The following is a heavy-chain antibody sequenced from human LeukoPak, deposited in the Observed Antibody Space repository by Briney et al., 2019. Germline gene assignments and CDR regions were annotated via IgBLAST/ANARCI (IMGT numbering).Heavy chain of an antibody. CDR2: INHSGST. J-gene: IGHJ5*02. Sequence: PSETLSLTCTVSGYSISSGYYWGWIRQPPGKGLEWIGEINHSGSTNYNPSLKSRVTISVDTSKNQFSLKLSSVTAADTAVYYCARGGYYGSGNDFRFDPWGQGTLVTVSS. CDR3: ARGGYYGSGNDFRFDP. V-gene: IGHV4-38-2*02. D-gene: IGHD3-10*01. CDR1: GYSISSGYY.